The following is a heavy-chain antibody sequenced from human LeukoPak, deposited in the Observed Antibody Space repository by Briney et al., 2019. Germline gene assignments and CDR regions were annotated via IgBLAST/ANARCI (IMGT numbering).Heavy chain of an antibody. D-gene: IGHD2-2*03. CDR1: GGSVNSGTYY. CDR3: ARSFADGYCSSTSCPGYYGMDV. V-gene: IGHV4-61*01. Sequence: SETLSLTCTVSGGSVNSGTYYWSWIRQPPGKGLEWIGYIYYSGSTNYNPSLKSRVTISVDTSKNQFSLKLSSVTAADTAVYYCARSFADGYCSSTSCPGYYGMDVWGQGTTVTVSS. J-gene: IGHJ6*02. CDR2: IYYSGST.